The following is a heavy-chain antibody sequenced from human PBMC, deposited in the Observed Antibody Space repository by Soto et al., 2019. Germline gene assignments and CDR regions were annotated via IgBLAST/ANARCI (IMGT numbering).Heavy chain of an antibody. V-gene: IGHV3-48*01. CDR1: GFTFSSYS. J-gene: IGHJ4*02. CDR2: ISSSSSTI. D-gene: IGHD4-17*01. CDR3: AIRWPFDY. Sequence: GGSLRLSCTASGFTFSSYSMNWVRQAPGKGLEWVSYISSSSSTIYYADSVKGRFTISRDNAKNSLYLQMNSLRAEDTAVYYCAIRWPFDYWGQGTLVTVSS.